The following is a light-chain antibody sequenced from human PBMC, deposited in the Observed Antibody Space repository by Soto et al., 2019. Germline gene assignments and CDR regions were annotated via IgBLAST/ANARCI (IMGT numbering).Light chain of an antibody. V-gene: IGLV2-14*01. CDR2: DVN. CDR1: NSDIGYYDH. CDR3: SSYTSFTTVV. J-gene: IGLJ2*01. Sequence: QSAVAQPASVSGSPGQSITVSCTGTNSDIGYYDHVSWFQQHPGKVPKLLIYDVNNRPSGVSNRFSGSKSGNTASLTISGLQAEDEAEYFCSSYTSFTTVVFGGGTKLTVL.